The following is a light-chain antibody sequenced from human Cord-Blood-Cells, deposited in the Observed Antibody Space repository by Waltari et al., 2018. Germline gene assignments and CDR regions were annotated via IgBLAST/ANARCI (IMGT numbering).Light chain of an antibody. J-gene: IGLJ3*02. Sequence: QSALTQPAPVSGSPGQSITISCTGTSSDVGSYNLVSWYQQHPGKAPKLMIYEGSKRPSGVSKRFSGSRSGSTASRTSSGLQAEGEADYYCCSYAGSSTWVFGGGTKLTVL. CDR2: EGS. CDR1: SSDVGSYNL. V-gene: IGLV2-23*01. CDR3: CSYAGSSTWV.